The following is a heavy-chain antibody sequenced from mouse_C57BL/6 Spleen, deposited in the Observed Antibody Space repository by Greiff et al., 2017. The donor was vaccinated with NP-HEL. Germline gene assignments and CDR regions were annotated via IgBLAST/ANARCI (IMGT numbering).Heavy chain of an antibody. J-gene: IGHJ3*01. D-gene: IGHD1-1*01. CDR1: GYTFTSYW. V-gene: IGHV1-50*01. CDR2: IDPSDSYT. CDR3: AREAFTTVVSPFAY. Sequence: QVQLKQPGAELVKPGASVKLSCKASGYTFTSYWMQWVKQRPGQGLEWIGEIDPSDSYTNYNQKFKGKATLTVDTSSSTAYMQLSSLTSEDAAVYYCAREAFTTVVSPFAYWGQGTLVTVSA.